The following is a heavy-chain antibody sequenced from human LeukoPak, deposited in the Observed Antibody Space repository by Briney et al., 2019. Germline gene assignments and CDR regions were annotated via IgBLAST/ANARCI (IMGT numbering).Heavy chain of an antibody. D-gene: IGHD3-10*01. CDR1: GFTFSSYE. CDR3: TTGSSYCRDGTCHMHAFDF. Sequence: GGSLRLSCAASGFTFSSYEMNWVRQAPGKGLEWVGRIKSKADGGTTDYAAPMKGRFTISRDDSKDTLHLEMNSLKTEDTAVYYCTTGSSYCRDGTCHMHAFDFWGQGTTVTVSS. J-gene: IGHJ3*01. V-gene: IGHV3-15*01. CDR2: IKSKADGGTT.